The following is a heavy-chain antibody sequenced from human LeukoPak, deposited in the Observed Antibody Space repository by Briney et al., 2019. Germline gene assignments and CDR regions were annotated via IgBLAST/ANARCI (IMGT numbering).Heavy chain of an antibody. CDR3: ARGLAVAGIGVY. Sequence: GGSLRLSCEASGFTFSSYNMNWVRQAPGKGLEWVSSISSSSSYIYYADSLKGRFTISRDNAKNSLYLQMNSLRAEDTAVYYCARGLAVAGIGVYWGQGTLVTVSS. V-gene: IGHV3-21*01. CDR2: ISSSSSYI. CDR1: GFTFSSYN. D-gene: IGHD6-19*01. J-gene: IGHJ4*02.